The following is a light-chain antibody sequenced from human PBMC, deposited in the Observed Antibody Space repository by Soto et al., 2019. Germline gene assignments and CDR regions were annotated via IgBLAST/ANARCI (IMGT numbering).Light chain of an antibody. CDR1: ITDVCGYKY. CDR3: ASHTLTLFF. CDR2: EVS. J-gene: IGLJ1*01. Sequence: QSSLTQPASVSRSPGQSITISCTINITDVCGYKYVSWYQQHPGKAPKLMIYEVSNRPSGVSDRCSGSKSGNTASLTVSGLLADDEAEYYCASHTLTLFFFGTWTKVTV. V-gene: IGLV2-14*01.